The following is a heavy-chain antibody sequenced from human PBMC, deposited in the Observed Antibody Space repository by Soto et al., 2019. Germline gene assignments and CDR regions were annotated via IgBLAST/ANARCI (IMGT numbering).Heavy chain of an antibody. J-gene: IGHJ5*02. CDR3: AREYCSSTSCYRGENWFDP. D-gene: IGHD2-2*01. CDR1: GYTFTSYA. CDR2: INAGNGNT. V-gene: IGHV1-3*01. Sequence: QVQLVQSGAEVKKPGASVKVSCKASGYTFTSYAMHWVRQAPRQRLEWMGWINAGNGNTKYSQKFQGRVTITRDTSASTAYMELSSLRSEDTAVYYCAREYCSSTSCYRGENWFDPWGQGTLVTVSS.